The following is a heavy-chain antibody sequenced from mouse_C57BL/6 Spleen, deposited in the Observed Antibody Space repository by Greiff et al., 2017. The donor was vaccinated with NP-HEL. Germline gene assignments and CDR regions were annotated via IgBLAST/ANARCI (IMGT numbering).Heavy chain of an antibody. CDR1: GFTFTDYY. V-gene: IGHV7-3*01. D-gene: IGHD2-3*01. Sequence: EVQVVESGGGLVQPGGSLSLSCAASGFTFTDYYMSWVRQPPGKALEWLGSIRNKANGYTTEYSAAVKGRFTISRENYQSILYLQMNALRAEDSATYYFTGHYDGYYQAWFAYWGQGTLVTVSA. CDR2: IRNKANGYTT. CDR3: TGHYDGYYQAWFAY. J-gene: IGHJ3*01.